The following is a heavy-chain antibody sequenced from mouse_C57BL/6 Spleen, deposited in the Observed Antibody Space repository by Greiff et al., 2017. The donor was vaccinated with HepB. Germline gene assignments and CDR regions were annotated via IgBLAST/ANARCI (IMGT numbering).Heavy chain of an antibody. D-gene: IGHD1-1*01. J-gene: IGHJ4*01. CDR2: INPSTGGT. Sequence: EVKLVESGPELVKPGASVKISCKASGYSFTGYYMNWVKQSPEKSLEWIGEINPSTGGTTYNQKFKAKATLTVDKSSSTAYMQLKSLTSEDSAVYYCARRGLVGGYAMDYWGQGTSVTVSS. CDR1: GYSFTGYY. V-gene: IGHV1-42*01. CDR3: ARRGLVGGYAMDY.